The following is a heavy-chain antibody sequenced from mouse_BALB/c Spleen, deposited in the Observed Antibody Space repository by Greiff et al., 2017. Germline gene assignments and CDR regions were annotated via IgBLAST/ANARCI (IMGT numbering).Heavy chain of an antibody. V-gene: IGHV5-6*01. J-gene: IGHJ4*01. CDR3: ASSMITTGAMDY. D-gene: IGHD2-4*01. Sequence: EVHLVESGGDLVKPGGSLKLSCAASGFTFSSYGMSWVRQTPDKRLEWVATISSGGSYTYYPDSVKGRFTISRDNAKNTLYLQMSSLKSEDTAMYYCASSMITTGAMDYWGQGTSVTVSS. CDR1: GFTFSSYG. CDR2: ISSGGSYT.